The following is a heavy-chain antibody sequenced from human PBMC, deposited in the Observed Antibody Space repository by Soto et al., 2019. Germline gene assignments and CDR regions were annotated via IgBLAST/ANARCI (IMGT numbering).Heavy chain of an antibody. CDR3: AKNTPTTLYCSSTSCYPTPGAFDI. Sequence: GGSLRLSCAASGFTFSNYAMSWVRQAPGTGLEWVSTISGSGGSTYYADSVKGRFTITRDNSKNTLYLQMNSLRAEDTAVYYCAKNTPTTLYCSSTSCYPTPGAFDIWGQGTMVTVSS. D-gene: IGHD2-2*01. CDR2: ISGSGGST. CDR1: GFTFSNYA. J-gene: IGHJ3*02. V-gene: IGHV3-23*01.